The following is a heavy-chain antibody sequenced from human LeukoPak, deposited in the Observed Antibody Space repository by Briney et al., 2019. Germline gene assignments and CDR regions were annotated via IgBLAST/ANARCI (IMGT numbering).Heavy chain of an antibody. CDR3: ARYSTVTVYYFDY. CDR2: INPNSGGT. D-gene: IGHD4-17*01. J-gene: IGHJ4*02. Sequence: ASVKVSCKASGYTFTGYYIHWVRQAPGQGLEWMGWINPNSGGTNFAQKLQGRVPMTRDTSIRTAYMELSRLRSDDTAVYYCARYSTVTVYYFDYWGQGTLVTVSS. CDR1: GYTFTGYY. V-gene: IGHV1-2*02.